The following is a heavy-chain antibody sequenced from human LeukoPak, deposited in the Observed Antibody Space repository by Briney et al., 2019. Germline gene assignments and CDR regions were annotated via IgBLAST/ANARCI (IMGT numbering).Heavy chain of an antibody. V-gene: IGHV4-39*01. Sequence: PSETLSLTCTVSGDSISSGTSYWGWIRRPPGKGLEWIGSIYYSGSTYYNPSLKSRVTVSVDTSKNQFSLNLSSVTAADTAVYYCVRGSTLRHYQYWGQGTLVTVSS. CDR2: IYYSGST. CDR3: VRGSTLRHYQY. J-gene: IGHJ4*02. D-gene: IGHD3-16*01. CDR1: GDSISSGTSY.